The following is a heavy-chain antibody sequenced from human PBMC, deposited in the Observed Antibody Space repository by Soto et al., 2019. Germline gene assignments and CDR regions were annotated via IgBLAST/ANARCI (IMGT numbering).Heavy chain of an antibody. Sequence: SETLSLTCTVSGGSISSDDYYWSWIRQAPGRGLEWIGYIHSSGSIYYNPSLKSRATMSIDTARNQFSLKVSSVTVADTAVYYCARDLDGLHDDNSGPYPRPGWGQGTLVTVSS. D-gene: IGHD3-22*01. J-gene: IGHJ1*01. CDR1: GGSISSDDYY. CDR2: IHSSGSI. CDR3: ARDLDGLHDDNSGPYPRPG. V-gene: IGHV4-30-4*01.